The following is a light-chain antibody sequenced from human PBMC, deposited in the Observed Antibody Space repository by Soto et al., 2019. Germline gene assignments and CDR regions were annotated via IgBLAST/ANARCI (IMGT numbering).Light chain of an antibody. V-gene: IGKV3-20*01. Sequence: EFELTQSPATLTLSPGVRATLSCRASQTVRNNYLAWYQQKPCQAPRLLSYDASSRATGIQDRFSGGGSGTDLTLTISRLEPEDFAVYYCQQFSSYPLTFGGGTKVDIK. CDR1: QTVRNNY. J-gene: IGKJ4*01. CDR2: DAS. CDR3: QQFSSYPLT.